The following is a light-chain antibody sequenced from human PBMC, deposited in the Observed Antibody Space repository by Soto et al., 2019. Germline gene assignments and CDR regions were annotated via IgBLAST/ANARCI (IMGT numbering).Light chain of an antibody. Sequence: QSALAQPPSVSGAPGQKVTISCTGGSSNIGAGYDLHWYQQLPGTAPKLPLYGNSNRPSGVPDRFSGSKSGTSASLAITGLQAEDEADYYCQSYDSSLSAYVFGTGTKVTVL. CDR1: SSNIGAGYD. CDR2: GNS. J-gene: IGLJ1*01. V-gene: IGLV1-40*01. CDR3: QSYDSSLSAYV.